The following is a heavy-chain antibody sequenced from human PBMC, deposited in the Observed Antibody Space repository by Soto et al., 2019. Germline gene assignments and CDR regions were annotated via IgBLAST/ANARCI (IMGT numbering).Heavy chain of an antibody. CDR3: PRAPHYDFYDGYYGNNWFDT. Sequence: PGGSLRLSYAASGFIFSSYEMNWVRQAQGKGQEWISYISSSGTTIYYADSVKGRFTISRDNDKNSLYLQMNLLRAEDAAVYHCPRAPHYDFYDGYYGNNWFDTWGHGILVTVSS. CDR1: GFIFSSYE. D-gene: IGHD3-3*01. V-gene: IGHV3-48*03. CDR2: ISSSGTTI. J-gene: IGHJ5*01.